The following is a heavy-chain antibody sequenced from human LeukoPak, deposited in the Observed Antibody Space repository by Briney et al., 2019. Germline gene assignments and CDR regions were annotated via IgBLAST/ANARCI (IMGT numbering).Heavy chain of an antibody. CDR2: INPNSGGT. J-gene: IGHJ4*02. CDR3: ARVGNYYDSRGYSLRY. Sequence: ASVKVSCKASGYTFTGYYMHWVRQAPGQGLEWMGWINPNSGGTNYAQKFQGRVTMTRDTSISTAYMELSRLRSDDTAVYYCARVGNYYDSRGYSLRYWGQGTLVTVSS. D-gene: IGHD3-22*01. V-gene: IGHV1-2*02. CDR1: GYTFTGYY.